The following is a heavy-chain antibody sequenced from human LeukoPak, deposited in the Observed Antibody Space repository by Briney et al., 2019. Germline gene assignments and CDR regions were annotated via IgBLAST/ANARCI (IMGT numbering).Heavy chain of an antibody. D-gene: IGHD3-10*01. CDR1: GYTFTSYG. Sequence: GASVKVSCKASGYTFTSYGISWVRQAPGLGLEWMGWISAYNGNTNYAQKLQGRVTMTTDTSTSTAYMELRSLRSDDTAVYFCARGTLVRGVIITLAHWGQGTLVTVSS. J-gene: IGHJ4*02. CDR2: ISAYNGNT. V-gene: IGHV1-18*01. CDR3: ARGTLVRGVIITLAH.